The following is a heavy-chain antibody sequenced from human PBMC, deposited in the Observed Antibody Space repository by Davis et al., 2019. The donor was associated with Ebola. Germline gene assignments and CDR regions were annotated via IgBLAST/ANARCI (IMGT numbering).Heavy chain of an antibody. CDR1: GGSFSGYY. CDR3: ARGRYSGYDFWSSNDAFDI. CDR2: IYYSGST. Sequence: PSETLSLTCAVYGGSFSGYYWSWIRQPPGKGLEWIGYIYYSGSTNYNPSLKSRVTISVDTSKNQFSLKLSSVTAADTAVYYCARGRYSGYDFWSSNDAFDIWGQGTMVTVSS. V-gene: IGHV4-59*01. J-gene: IGHJ3*02. D-gene: IGHD3-3*01.